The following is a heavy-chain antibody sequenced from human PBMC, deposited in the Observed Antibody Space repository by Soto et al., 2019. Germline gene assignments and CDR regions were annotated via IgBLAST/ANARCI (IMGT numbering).Heavy chain of an antibody. Sequence: LRLSCAASGFSFGSYALSWVRQAPGKGLEWVSTISGSDGKTFYADSVKGRFSISRGTSQSTLYLQMNSLRADDTAMYYCARWSYLDYWGQGTQVTVSS. CDR1: GFSFGSYA. CDR3: ARWSYLDY. D-gene: IGHD3-3*01. J-gene: IGHJ4*02. CDR2: ISGSDGKT. V-gene: IGHV3-23*01.